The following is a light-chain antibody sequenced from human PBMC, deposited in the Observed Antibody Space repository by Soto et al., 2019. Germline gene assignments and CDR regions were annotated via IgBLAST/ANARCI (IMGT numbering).Light chain of an antibody. V-gene: IGKV3-20*01. CDR2: GAS. Sequence: ESVLTQSPGTLSLSPGERATLSCRASQSVSSTYLAWYQQKPGQAPRLLIYGASSRATGIPDRFSGGGSGADFSLTISRVEPEDFAVYYCQQCGSSPWTLGQGTKVEIK. J-gene: IGKJ1*01. CDR1: QSVSSTY. CDR3: QQCGSSPWT.